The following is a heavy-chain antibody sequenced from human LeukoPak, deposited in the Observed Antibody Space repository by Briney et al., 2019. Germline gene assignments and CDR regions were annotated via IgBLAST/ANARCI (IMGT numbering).Heavy chain of an antibody. J-gene: IGHJ3*02. CDR3: ARDQAWRIWSGYQRKGAAAFDI. D-gene: IGHD3-3*01. V-gene: IGHV1-69*13. Sequence: SVKVSFKASGGTFSSYAISWVRQAPGQGLEWMGGIIPIFGTANYAQKFQGRVTITADESTSTAYMELSSPRSEDTAVYYCARDQAWRIWSGYQRKGAAAFDIWGQGTMVTVSS. CDR1: GGTFSSYA. CDR2: IIPIFGTA.